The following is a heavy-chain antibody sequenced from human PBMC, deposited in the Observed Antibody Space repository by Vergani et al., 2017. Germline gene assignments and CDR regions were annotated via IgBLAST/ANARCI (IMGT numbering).Heavy chain of an antibody. CDR3: ARERTDYGDSIDY. J-gene: IGHJ4*02. V-gene: IGHV4-61*02. D-gene: IGHD4-17*01. CDR2: IYTSGST. Sequence: QVQLQESGPGLVKPSQTLSLTCTVSGGSISSGSYYWSWIRQPAGKGLEWIGRIYTSGSTNYNPSLKSRVTISVDTSKNQFSLKLSSVTAADTAVDYCARERTDYGDSIDYWGQGTLVTVSS. CDR1: GGSISSGSYY.